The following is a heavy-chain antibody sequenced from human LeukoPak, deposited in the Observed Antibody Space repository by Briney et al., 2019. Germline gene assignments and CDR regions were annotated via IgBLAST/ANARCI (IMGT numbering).Heavy chain of an antibody. CDR2: IRYDGSNT. V-gene: IGHV3-30*02. Sequence: GGSLRPSCAASGFTFSTYGMHWVRQAPGKGLEWVAFIRYDGSNTYYPDSVRGRFTISRDNSKNTVHLQMNSLRPDDTAVYYCARGFAADRELLRMRNYYDSSGYSYWGQGTLVTVSS. CDR1: GFTFSTYG. D-gene: IGHD3-22*01. J-gene: IGHJ4*02. CDR3: ARGFAADRELLRMRNYYDSSGYSY.